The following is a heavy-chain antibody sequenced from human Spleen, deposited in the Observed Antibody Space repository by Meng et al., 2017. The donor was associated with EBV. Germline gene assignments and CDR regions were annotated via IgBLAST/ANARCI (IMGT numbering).Heavy chain of an antibody. CDR3: ATVRGSHISEYFPD. Sequence: QGQLVQSGAEVKKLGASVKVSCKASGYSFTSYYMHWVRQAPGQGPEWMGIINPTGGSTTYAQKFQGRVTVTMDTPTSTLYMELSSLRSEDTAVYYCATVRGSHISEYFPDWGQGTLVTVFS. D-gene: IGHD1-26*01. CDR1: GYSFTSYY. J-gene: IGHJ1*01. CDR2: INPTGGST. V-gene: IGHV1-46*01.